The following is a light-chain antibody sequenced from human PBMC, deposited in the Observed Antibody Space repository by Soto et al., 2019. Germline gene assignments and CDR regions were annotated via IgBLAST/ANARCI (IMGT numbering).Light chain of an antibody. Sequence: EIVLTQSPGTLSLSPGERATLSCRASHSVSNNYLAWYQQKPGQAPRLLMYGASNRATGIPDRFSGSVSWTEFTLTISSLQSEDFADYYCQQYQNWPLITFGQGTRLAI. CDR2: GAS. V-gene: IGKV3-20*01. J-gene: IGKJ5*01. CDR1: HSVSNNY. CDR3: QQYQNWPLIT.